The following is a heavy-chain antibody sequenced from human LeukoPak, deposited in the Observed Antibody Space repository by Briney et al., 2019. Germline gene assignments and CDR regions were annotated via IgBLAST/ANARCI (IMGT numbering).Heavy chain of an antibody. CDR1: GFTFSSYA. J-gene: IGHJ4*02. CDR3: AKASKMDTILPTFDY. Sequence: PGGSLRLSCAASGFTFSSYAMSWVRQAPGKGLEWVSSISSNGGSTYYADSVKGRFTISRDNSKNTLYLQMNSLRAEDTAVYYCAKASKMDTILPTFDYWGQGTLVTVSS. D-gene: IGHD5-24*01. V-gene: IGHV3-23*01. CDR2: ISSNGGST.